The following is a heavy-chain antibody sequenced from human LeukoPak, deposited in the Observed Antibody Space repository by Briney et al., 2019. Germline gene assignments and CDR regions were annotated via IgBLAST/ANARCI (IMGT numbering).Heavy chain of an antibody. V-gene: IGHV4-34*01. J-gene: IGHJ3*02. CDR2: INHSGST. CDR3: ARELAGRSGAPRDAFDI. CDR1: GGSISSHY. Sequence: NPSETLSLTCTVSGGSISSHYWSWIRQPPGKGLEWIGEINHSGSTNYNPSLKSRVTISVDTSKNQFSLKLSSVTAADTAVYYCARELAGRSGAPRDAFDIWGQGTMVTVSS. D-gene: IGHD3-10*01.